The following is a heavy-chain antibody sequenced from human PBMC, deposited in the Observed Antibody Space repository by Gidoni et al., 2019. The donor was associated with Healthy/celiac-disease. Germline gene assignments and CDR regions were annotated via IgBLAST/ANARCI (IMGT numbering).Heavy chain of an antibody. CDR2: INPSGGST. D-gene: IGHD3-22*01. J-gene: IGHJ3*02. Sequence: QVQLVQSGAEVKKPGASVKVSCKAPGYTFTSYYMHWVRQAPGQGLEWMGIINPSGGSTSYAQKFQGRVTMTRDTSTSTVYMELSSLRSEDTAVYYCARDGPTYYYDSSGYYSGAFDIWGQGTMVTVSS. CDR3: ARDGPTYYYDSSGYYSGAFDI. V-gene: IGHV1-46*03. CDR1: GYTFTSYY.